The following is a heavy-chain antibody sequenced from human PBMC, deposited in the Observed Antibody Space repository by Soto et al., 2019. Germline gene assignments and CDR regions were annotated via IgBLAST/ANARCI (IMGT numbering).Heavy chain of an antibody. Sequence: ASVKVSCKASGGTFSSYAISWVRQAPGQGLEWMGLINPSGGTTVDPQKFQGRVTMTRDTSTSTVYMELSSLRSEDTAVYYCARDWEFGYWGQGTLVTVSS. J-gene: IGHJ4*02. D-gene: IGHD3-10*01. V-gene: IGHV1-46*01. CDR2: INPSGGTT. CDR3: ARDWEFGY. CDR1: GGTFSSYA.